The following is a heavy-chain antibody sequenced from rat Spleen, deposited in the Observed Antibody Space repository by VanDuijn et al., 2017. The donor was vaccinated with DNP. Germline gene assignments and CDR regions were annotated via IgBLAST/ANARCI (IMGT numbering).Heavy chain of an antibody. J-gene: IGHJ2*01. CDR1: GYSITSNY. Sequence: EVQLQESGPGLVKPSQSLSLTCSVTGYSITSNYWGWIRKFPGNKMEYIGHISYSGSTNYNPSLKSRFSITRDTSKNQFFLQLNSVTTEDTATYYCARERYYYYSGFDYWGQGVMVTVSS. CDR3: ARERYYYYSGFDY. CDR2: ISYSGST. D-gene: IGHD1-2*01. V-gene: IGHV3-1*01.